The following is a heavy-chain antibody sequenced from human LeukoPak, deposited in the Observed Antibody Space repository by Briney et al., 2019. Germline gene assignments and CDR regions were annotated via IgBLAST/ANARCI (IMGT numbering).Heavy chain of an antibody. CDR2: FDPEDGET. CDR1: GYTLTELS. Sequence: ASVKVSCKVSGYTLTELSMHWVRQAPGKGPEWMGGFDPEDGETIYAQKFQGRVTMTEDTSTDTAYMELSSLRSEDTAVYYCAKDQAMGIAAAGPGGFDYWGQGTLVTVSS. D-gene: IGHD6-13*01. J-gene: IGHJ4*02. V-gene: IGHV1-24*01. CDR3: AKDQAMGIAAAGPGGFDY.